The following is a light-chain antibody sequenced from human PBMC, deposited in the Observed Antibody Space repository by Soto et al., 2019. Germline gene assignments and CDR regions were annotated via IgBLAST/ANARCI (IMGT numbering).Light chain of an antibody. CDR1: QGISTF. CDR2: AAS. V-gene: IGKV1-8*01. CDR3: QQSYSTPIS. Sequence: AIRMTQSPSSFSASIGDRVTITCRASQGISTFLAWYQQKPGKAPKLLIYAASSLHSGVPSRFSGSGSGTDFTLTISSLQPEDFATYYCQQSYSTPISFGQGTRLEIK. J-gene: IGKJ5*01.